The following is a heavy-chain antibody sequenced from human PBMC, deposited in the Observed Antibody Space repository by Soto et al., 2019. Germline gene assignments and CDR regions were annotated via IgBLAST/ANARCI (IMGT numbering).Heavy chain of an antibody. D-gene: IGHD6-19*01. V-gene: IGHV1-58*02. CDR3: AATIIAVSGTGYYGMDV. J-gene: IGHJ6*02. Sequence: QMQLVQSGPEVKKPGTSVKVSCKASGFTFTSSAMQWVRQARGQRLEWIGWIVVGSGHTNYAQKFQERVTITRDMSTSTAYMEVSSLRSEDTAVYYCAATIIAVSGTGYYGMDVWGQGTTVSVSS. CDR1: GFTFTSSA. CDR2: IVVGSGHT.